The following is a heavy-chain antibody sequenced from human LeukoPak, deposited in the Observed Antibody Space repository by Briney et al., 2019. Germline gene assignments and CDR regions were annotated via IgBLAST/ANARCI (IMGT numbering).Heavy chain of an antibody. CDR1: GFTFSTYG. V-gene: IGHV3-30*03. Sequence: GGSLRLSCAASGFTFSTYGMHWVRQAPGKGLEWVALVSYDGTTEYYADSVKGRFTISRDNSKNTLYLQMSSLRAEDTAVYYCARGFRGTSFDYRGQGTLVTVSS. CDR3: ARGFRGTSFDY. CDR2: VSYDGTTE. D-gene: IGHD1-26*01. J-gene: IGHJ4*02.